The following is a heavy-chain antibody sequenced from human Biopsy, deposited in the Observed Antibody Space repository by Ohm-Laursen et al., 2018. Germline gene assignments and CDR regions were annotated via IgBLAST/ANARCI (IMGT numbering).Heavy chain of an antibody. D-gene: IGHD3-9*01. CDR1: GGTFSNYG. J-gene: IGHJ1*01. CDR2: NIPILGTG. CDR3: ATKLTGYFHH. V-gene: IGHV1-69*06. Sequence: GSSVKVSCKVSGGTFSNYGVNWVRQAPGQGLEWLGGNIPILGTGNYAQKFQDRVTVAADTSTSTATMELRSLRSDDTAVYYCATKLTGYFHHWGQGILVIVSS.